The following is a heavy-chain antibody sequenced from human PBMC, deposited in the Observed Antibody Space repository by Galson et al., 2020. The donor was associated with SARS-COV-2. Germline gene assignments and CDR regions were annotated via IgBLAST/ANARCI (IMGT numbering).Heavy chain of an antibody. V-gene: IGHV3-23*01. CDR2: ISGSGGRT. Sequence: GGSLRLPCAASELTFRTYAMSWVRQAQGKGLEWVSGISGSGGRTYYADSVKGRFPISRDNPKNMLYLEMTILRAEDTALYYCATLPTGYYSDYTDYDCLDAWGQGTTVTVSS. CDR1: ELTFRTYA. J-gene: IGHJ6*02. CDR3: ATLPTGYYSDYTDYDCLDA. D-gene: IGHD3-9*01.